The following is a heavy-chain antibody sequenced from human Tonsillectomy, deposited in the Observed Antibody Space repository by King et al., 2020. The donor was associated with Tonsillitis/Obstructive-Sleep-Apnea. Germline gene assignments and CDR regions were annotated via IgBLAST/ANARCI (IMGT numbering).Heavy chain of an antibody. J-gene: IGHJ3*02. D-gene: IGHD3-3*01. CDR2: INPSGGST. CDR1: GYTFTSYY. V-gene: IGHV1-46*01. CDR3: ARGRTPTIFGVVIISDAFDI. Sequence: VQLVESGAEVKKPGASVRVSCKASGYTFTSYYMHWVRQAPGQGLEWMGVINPSGGSTSYAQTFQGRVTMTRDTSTSTVYMELSSLRSEDTAVNYCARGRTPTIFGVVIISDAFDIWGQGTMVTVSS.